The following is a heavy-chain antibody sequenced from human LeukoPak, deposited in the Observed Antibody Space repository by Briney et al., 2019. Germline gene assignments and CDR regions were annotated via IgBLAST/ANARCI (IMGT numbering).Heavy chain of an antibody. Sequence: GASVKVSCKASGGTFSSYAISWVRQAPGQGLEWMGGIIPIFGTANYAQKFQGRVTITTDESTSTAYMELSSLRSEDTAVYYCAGNIVVVPAAMLASSSPLDYWGQGTLVTVSS. J-gene: IGHJ4*02. CDR1: GGTFSSYA. CDR2: IIPIFGTA. D-gene: IGHD2-2*01. V-gene: IGHV1-69*05. CDR3: AGNIVVVPAAMLASSSPLDY.